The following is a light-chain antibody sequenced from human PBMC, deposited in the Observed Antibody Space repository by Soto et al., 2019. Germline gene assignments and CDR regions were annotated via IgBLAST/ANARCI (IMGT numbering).Light chain of an antibody. Sequence: QSALTQPASVSGSLGQSITISCTGTSSDVGGYNYVSWYQQHPGKVPKLIVWEVTNRASGVSNRFSGSKSGNTASLTISGLHFAYGATYYCPSYPDTDPLFVFGTGPKVPAL. CDR3: PSYPDTDPLFV. V-gene: IGLV2-14*01. CDR2: EVT. J-gene: IGLJ1*01. CDR1: SSDVGGYNY.